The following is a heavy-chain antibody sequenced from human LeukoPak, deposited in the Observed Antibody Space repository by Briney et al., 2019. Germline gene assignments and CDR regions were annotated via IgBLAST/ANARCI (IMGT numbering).Heavy chain of an antibody. CDR3: AGTLGTYYYYYYMDV. CDR1: GFNFNEYG. CDR2: TDWNGDRI. D-gene: IGHD1-1*01. V-gene: IGHV3-20*04. J-gene: IGHJ6*03. Sequence: GGSLRLSCAASGFNFNEYGMSWVRQAPGKGLEWVSGTDWNGDRIDYADSVKGRFTIFRDNAKNSLYLQMKSLRAEDTALYYCAGTLGTYYYYYYMDVWGKGTTVTVSS.